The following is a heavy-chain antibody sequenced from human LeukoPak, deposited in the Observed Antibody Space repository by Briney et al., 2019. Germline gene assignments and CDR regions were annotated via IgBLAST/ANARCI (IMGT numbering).Heavy chain of an antibody. D-gene: IGHD6-13*01. V-gene: IGHV3-66*01. CDR3: AREGYSSSSAFDY. CDR2: IYSGGST. Sequence: PGGSLRLSCAVSGFTFSDYYMSWIRQAPGKGLEWVSVIYSGGSTYYADSVKGRFTISRDNSKNTLYLQMNNLRAEDTAVYYCAREGYSSSSAFDYWGQGTLVTVSS. J-gene: IGHJ4*02. CDR1: GFTFSDYY.